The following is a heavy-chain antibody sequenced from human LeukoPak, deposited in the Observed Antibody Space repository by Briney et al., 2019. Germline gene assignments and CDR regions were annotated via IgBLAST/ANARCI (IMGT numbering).Heavy chain of an antibody. CDR1: GYTFTSYD. Sequence: GASVKVSCKASGYTFTSYDINRVRQATGQGLEWMGWMNPNSGNTGYAQKFQGRVTMTRDTSISTAYMELSRLRSDDTAVYYCARDIWFGELTDAFDIWGQGTMVTVSS. V-gene: IGHV1-8*01. CDR3: ARDIWFGELTDAFDI. J-gene: IGHJ3*02. D-gene: IGHD3-10*01. CDR2: MNPNSGNT.